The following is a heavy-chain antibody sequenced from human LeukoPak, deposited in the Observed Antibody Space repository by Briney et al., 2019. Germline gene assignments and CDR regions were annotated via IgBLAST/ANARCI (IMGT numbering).Heavy chain of an antibody. CDR3: ARHLVRGGSPLDY. CDR2: ISYDGSNK. CDR1: GFTFSSYA. J-gene: IGHJ4*02. Sequence: PGGSLRLSCAASGFTFSSYAMHWVRQAPGKGLEWVAVISYDGSNKYYADSVKGRFTISRDNSKNTLYLQMNSLRAEDTAVYCCARHLVRGGSPLDYWGQGTLVTVSS. D-gene: IGHD3-10*01. V-gene: IGHV3-30*04.